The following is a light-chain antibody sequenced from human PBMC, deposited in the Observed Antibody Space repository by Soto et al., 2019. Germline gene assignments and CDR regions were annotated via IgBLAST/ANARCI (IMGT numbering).Light chain of an antibody. CDR1: QGVSND. V-gene: IGKV1-6*01. Sequence: AIQMTQSPSSLSASVGDRVTITCRASQGVSNDVCWYQQKPGKAPRLLIYAASTLQSGVPSRFSGSQSATDFTLTISSLQPSDFATYYCLQDFAYPLTFGGGTKVEIK. CDR2: AAS. CDR3: LQDFAYPLT. J-gene: IGKJ4*01.